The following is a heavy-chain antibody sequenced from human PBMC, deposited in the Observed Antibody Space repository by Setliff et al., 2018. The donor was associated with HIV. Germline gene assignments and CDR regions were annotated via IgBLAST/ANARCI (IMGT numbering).Heavy chain of an antibody. V-gene: IGHV3-33*06. Sequence: PGGSLRLSCAASGFTFRSFGMHWVRQVPGKGLEWVAVIWYDGINKNYADSVRGRFTISRDNPRDTLYLEMSSLRVEDTALYYCAKADDGAAAGPAPWGQGTQVTVSS. J-gene: IGHJ5*02. D-gene: IGHD6-13*01. CDR3: AKADDGAAAGPAP. CDR2: IWYDGINK. CDR1: GFTFRSFG.